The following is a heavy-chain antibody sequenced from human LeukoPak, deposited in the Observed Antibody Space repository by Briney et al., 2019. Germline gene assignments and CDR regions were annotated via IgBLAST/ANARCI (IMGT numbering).Heavy chain of an antibody. CDR1: GFTFTGHN. J-gene: IGHJ4*02. V-gene: IGHV3-48*01. CDR3: ANTYGDYVYYFDY. CDR2: VSISSGTI. D-gene: IGHD4-17*01. Sequence: GGSLRLSCAASGFTFTGHNMNWVRQAPGKGLEWVSFVSISSGTIYYADSVKGRFTISRDNSKNTLYLQMNSLRAEDTAVYYCANTYGDYVYYFDYWGQGTLVTVSS.